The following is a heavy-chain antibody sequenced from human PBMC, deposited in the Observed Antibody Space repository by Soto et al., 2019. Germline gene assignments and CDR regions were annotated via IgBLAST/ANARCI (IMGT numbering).Heavy chain of an antibody. J-gene: IGHJ6*02. CDR1: GGTFSSYA. V-gene: IGHV1-69*13. Sequence: SVKVSCKASGGTFSSYAISWVRQAPGQGLEWMGGIIPIFGTANYAQKFQGRVTITADESTSTAYMELSSLRSEDTAVYYCARDESEWLRLGIYYHYYGMDVWGQGTTVTVSS. CDR2: IIPIFGTA. CDR3: ARDESEWLRLGIYYHYYGMDV. D-gene: IGHD5-12*01.